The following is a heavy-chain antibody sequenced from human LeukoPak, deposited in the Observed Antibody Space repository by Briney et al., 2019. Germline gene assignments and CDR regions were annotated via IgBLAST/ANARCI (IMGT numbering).Heavy chain of an antibody. J-gene: IGHJ4*02. CDR1: GFTFSSYG. V-gene: IGHV3-30*03. CDR3: AIGLVRGNFDY. Sequence: GGSLRLSCAASGFTFSSYGMHWVRQAPGKGLEWVAVISYDGSNKYYADSVKGRFTTSRDNSKNTLYLQMNSLRAEDTAVYYCAIGLVRGNFDYWGQGTLVTVSS. CDR2: ISYDGSNK. D-gene: IGHD6-19*01.